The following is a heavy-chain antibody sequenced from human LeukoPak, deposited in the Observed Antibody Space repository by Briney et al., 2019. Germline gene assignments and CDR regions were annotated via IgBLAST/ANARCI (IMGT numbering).Heavy chain of an antibody. V-gene: IGHV4-59*01. CDR2: IYYSGST. D-gene: IGHD6-13*01. CDR3: ARRGPIGQQLSFDY. Sequence: SETLSLTCTVSGGSISSYYWSWIRQPPGKGLEWIGYIYYSGSTNYNPSLKSRVTISVDTSKNQFSLKLSSVTAADTAVYYCARRGPIGQQLSFDYWGQGTLVTVSS. CDR1: GGSISSYY. J-gene: IGHJ4*02.